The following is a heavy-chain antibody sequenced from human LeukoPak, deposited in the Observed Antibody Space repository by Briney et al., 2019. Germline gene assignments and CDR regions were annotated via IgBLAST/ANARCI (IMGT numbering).Heavy chain of an antibody. Sequence: ASVKVSCKASGYTFTSYGISWVRQAPGQGLEWMGWISAYNGNTNYAQKLQGRVTMTTDTSTSTAYMGLRSLRSDDTAVYYCARGKENYDFWSGYLVYWGQGTLVTVSS. CDR1: GYTFTSYG. CDR2: ISAYNGNT. D-gene: IGHD3-3*01. J-gene: IGHJ4*02. V-gene: IGHV1-18*01. CDR3: ARGKENYDFWSGYLVY.